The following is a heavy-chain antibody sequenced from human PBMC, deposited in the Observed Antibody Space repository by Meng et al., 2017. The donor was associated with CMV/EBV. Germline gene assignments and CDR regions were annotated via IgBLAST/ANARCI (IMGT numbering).Heavy chain of an antibody. V-gene: IGHV3-53*01. J-gene: IGHJ3*02. CDR2: IYSGGTT. Sequence: GGPLRLSCAVSGLTVSSNYMSWVRQAPGKGLEWVSVIYSGGTTGYADSVRGRFTISRDKSKNTLYLQMNSLRVEDTAVYYCERSSGWYAFDMWGQGTMVTVSS. D-gene: IGHD6-19*01. CDR1: GLTVSSNY. CDR3: ERSSGWYAFDM.